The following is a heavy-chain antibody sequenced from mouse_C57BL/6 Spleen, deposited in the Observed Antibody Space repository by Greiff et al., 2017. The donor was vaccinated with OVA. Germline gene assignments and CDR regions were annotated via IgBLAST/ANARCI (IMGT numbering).Heavy chain of an antibody. J-gene: IGHJ1*03. D-gene: IGHD3-3*01. CDR3: ARGRASAEYFDV. CDR1: GYTFTDYY. V-gene: IGHV1-26*01. Sequence: EVQLQQSGPELVKPGASVKISCKASGYTFTDYYMNWVKQSHGKSLEWIGDINPNNGGTSYNQKFKGKATLTVDKSSSTAYMELRSLTSEDSAVYDCARGRASAEYFDVWGTGTTVTVSS. CDR2: INPNNGGT.